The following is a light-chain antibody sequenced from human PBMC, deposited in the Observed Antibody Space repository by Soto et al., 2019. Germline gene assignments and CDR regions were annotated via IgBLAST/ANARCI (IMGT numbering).Light chain of an antibody. CDR3: ASYTSTTTLVV. CDR1: SSDIGRYNH. Sequence: QSALTQPASVSGSPGQSITISCTGTSSDIGRYNHVSWYQQHPDKAPRLVISGVNKRPSGISNRFSGSKSGNTASLTISGLQADDEAIYYCASYTSTTTLVVFGGGTKLTVL. V-gene: IGLV2-14*01. CDR2: GVN. J-gene: IGLJ2*01.